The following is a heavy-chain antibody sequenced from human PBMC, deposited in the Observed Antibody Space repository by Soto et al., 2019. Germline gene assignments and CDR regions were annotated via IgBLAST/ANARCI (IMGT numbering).Heavy chain of an antibody. CDR2: ISGSGGST. Sequence: EVQLLESGGGLVQPGGSLRLSCAASGFTFSSYAMSWVRQAPGKGLEWVSAISGSGGSTYYADSVKGRFTISRDNSKNTVYLQMNRLRAEDTAVYYCAKDKVVAARYYYYYMDVWGKGTTVTVSS. CDR3: AKDKVVAARYYYYYMDV. V-gene: IGHV3-23*01. J-gene: IGHJ6*03. CDR1: GFTFSSYA. D-gene: IGHD2-15*01.